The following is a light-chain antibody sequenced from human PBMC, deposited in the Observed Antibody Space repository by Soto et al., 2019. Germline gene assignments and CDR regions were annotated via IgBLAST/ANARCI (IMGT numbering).Light chain of an antibody. CDR3: QHYNSYSEA. V-gene: IGKV1-5*03. J-gene: IGKJ1*01. Sequence: DIQMTQSPSTLSASVGDRVTIACRASQTISSWVAWYQQKPGKAPRLLIYKASSLESGVPSRFSGSGSGTEFTLTISGLQPDDFASYYCQHYNSYSEAFGQGTKVDIK. CDR2: KAS. CDR1: QTISSW.